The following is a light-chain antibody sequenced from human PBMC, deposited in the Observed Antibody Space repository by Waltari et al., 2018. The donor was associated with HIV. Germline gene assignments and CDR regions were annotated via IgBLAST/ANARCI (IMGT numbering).Light chain of an antibody. CDR2: SNN. Sequence: QSVLTQPPSASGTPGQRVTISCSGSSSNIGANTVNWYQRLPGTVPKLRMYSNNQRPSGVPARFSGSKSGTSASLAISGLQSDDEADYYCAAWDDSLNGGWMFGGGTKLTVL. J-gene: IGLJ3*02. CDR3: AAWDDSLNGGWM. V-gene: IGLV1-44*01. CDR1: SSNIGANT.